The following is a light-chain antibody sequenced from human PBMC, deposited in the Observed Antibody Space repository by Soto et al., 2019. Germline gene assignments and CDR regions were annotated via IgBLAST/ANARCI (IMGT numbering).Light chain of an antibody. CDR2: DAS. CDR3: QQCRNWPLT. CDR1: QNVYNN. Sequence: EIVMTQSPATLSVSPGEGATLSCKASQNVYNNLAWYQQRPGQPPRLLIYDASTRATGISARFSGSRYGTEFTPTISSLQSEDFAVYFFQQCRNWPLTFGGGTKVEIK. V-gene: IGKV3-15*01. J-gene: IGKJ4*01.